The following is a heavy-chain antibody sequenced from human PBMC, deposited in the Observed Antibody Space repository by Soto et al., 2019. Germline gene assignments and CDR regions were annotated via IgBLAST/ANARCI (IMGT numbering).Heavy chain of an antibody. CDR3: ARASVSGDIVVVPAAIRPSAFDI. D-gene: IGHD2-2*01. CDR1: GFTFSSSA. CDR2: ISSNGGST. V-gene: IGHV3-64*01. J-gene: IGHJ3*02. Sequence: GGSLRLSCAASGFTFSSSAMHWVRQAPGKGLEYVSAISSNGGSTYYANSVKGRFTISRDNSKNTLYLQMGSLRAEDMAVYYCARASVSGDIVVVPAAIRPSAFDIWGQGTMVTVSS.